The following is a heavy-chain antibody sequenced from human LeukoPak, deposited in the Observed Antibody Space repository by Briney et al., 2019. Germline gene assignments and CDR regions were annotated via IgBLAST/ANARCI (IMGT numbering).Heavy chain of an antibody. Sequence: PGGSLRLSCAASGFTFNSHVMTWVRQAPGKGLEWVGFIRSKAFGGTAGYAASVEGRFIISRDDSKSIAYLQMNSLKTEDTAVYYCTREEAYNYGSSGYYDYWGQGAMVTVSS. CDR2: IRSKAFGGTA. V-gene: IGHV3-49*04. CDR3: TREEAYNYGSSGYYDY. CDR1: GFTFNSHV. J-gene: IGHJ4*02. D-gene: IGHD3-22*01.